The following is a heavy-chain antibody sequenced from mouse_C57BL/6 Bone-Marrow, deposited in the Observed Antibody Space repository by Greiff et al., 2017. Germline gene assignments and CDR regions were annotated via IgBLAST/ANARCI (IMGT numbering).Heavy chain of an antibody. J-gene: IGHJ1*03. Sequence: QVQLQQPGAELVRPGSSVKLSCKASGYTFTSYWMHWVKQRPIQGLEWIGNIDPSDSDTHYNQKFKDKATLTVDKSSSTAYMQLSSLTSEDSAVYYCARPTTGWYFDVWGTGTTSTVSA. CDR3: ARPTTGWYFDV. V-gene: IGHV1-52*01. D-gene: IGHD2-12*01. CDR2: IDPSDSDT. CDR1: GYTFTSYW.